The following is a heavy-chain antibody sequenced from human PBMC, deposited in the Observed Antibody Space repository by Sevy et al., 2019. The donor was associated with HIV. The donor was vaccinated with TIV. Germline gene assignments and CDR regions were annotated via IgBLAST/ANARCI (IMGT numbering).Heavy chain of an antibody. J-gene: IGHJ4*02. CDR1: GYSFSSYA. Sequence: GGSLRLSCVVSGYSFSSYAISWVRQAPGKGLEWVSTINGRGGSTYYAYSVKGRFTISRANPKNTLFLQMINLRVDDTAIYSCARPSPRIAAAASAFYDNWGQGTLVTVSS. CDR2: INGRGGST. V-gene: IGHV3-23*01. D-gene: IGHD6-13*01. CDR3: ARPSPRIAAAASAFYDN.